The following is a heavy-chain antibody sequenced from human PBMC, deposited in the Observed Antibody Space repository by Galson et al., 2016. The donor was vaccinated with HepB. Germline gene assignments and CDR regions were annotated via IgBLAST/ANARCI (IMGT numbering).Heavy chain of an antibody. J-gene: IGHJ4*02. Sequence: SLRLSCAASGFTFSSYSLNWVRQAPGKGLEWVAVISYDGNNRHYADAVKGRFTISRDNSKNTLYLQMSSLRADDSAVYYCAKDGCTSTSCYSYWGQGTLVTVSS. CDR2: ISYDGNNR. CDR3: AKDGCTSTSCYSY. V-gene: IGHV3-30*18. CDR1: GFTFSSYS. D-gene: IGHD2-2*01.